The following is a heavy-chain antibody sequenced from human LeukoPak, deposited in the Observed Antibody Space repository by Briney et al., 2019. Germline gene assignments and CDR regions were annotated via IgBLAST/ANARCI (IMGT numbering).Heavy chain of an antibody. CDR1: GSTFSSYA. Sequence: GGSLRLSCAASGSTFSSYAMSWVRQAPGRGLEWASSTAGSGISKDYADSVKGRFTISKDKSKNTLYLQMDNLRAEDTGVYFCARLPTFYYDSSGYHYDYWGQGTLVTVSS. D-gene: IGHD3-22*01. CDR3: ARLPTFYYDSSGYHYDY. J-gene: IGHJ4*02. CDR2: TAGSGISK. V-gene: IGHV3-23*01.